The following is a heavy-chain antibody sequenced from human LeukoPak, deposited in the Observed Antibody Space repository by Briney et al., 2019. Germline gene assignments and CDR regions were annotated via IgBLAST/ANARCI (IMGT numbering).Heavy chain of an antibody. V-gene: IGHV3-66*01. D-gene: IGHD3-22*01. Sequence: LRLSCAASGFTVSSNYMSWVRQAPGKGLEWVSVIYSGGSTYYADSVKGRFTISRDNSKNTLYLQMNSLRAEDTAVYYCARGGHDSSGYYYISPFDYWGQGTLVTVSS. CDR1: GFTVSSNY. CDR2: IYSGGST. CDR3: ARGGHDSSGYYYISPFDY. J-gene: IGHJ4*02.